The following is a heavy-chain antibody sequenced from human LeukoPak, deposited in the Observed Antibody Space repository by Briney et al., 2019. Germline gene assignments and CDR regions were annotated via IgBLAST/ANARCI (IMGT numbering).Heavy chain of an antibody. J-gene: IGHJ5*02. D-gene: IGHD2/OR15-2a*01. CDR1: GFTFSSYE. CDR2: ISGSGGST. CDR3: AKDPGRIHWFDP. V-gene: IGHV3-23*01. Sequence: GGSLRLSCAASGFTFSSYEMNWVRQAPGKGLEWVSAISGSGGSTYYADSVKGRFTISRDNSKNTLYLQMNSLRAEDTAVYYCAKDPGRIHWFDPWGQGTLVTVSS.